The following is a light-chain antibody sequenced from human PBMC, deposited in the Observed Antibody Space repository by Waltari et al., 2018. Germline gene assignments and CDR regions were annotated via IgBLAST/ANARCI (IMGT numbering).Light chain of an antibody. Sequence: EIVLTQSPGTLSLSPGERATLSCRASQSVSSSYLAGYQQKPGQAPRLLISGASSRATGIPDRFSGSGSGTDFTLTISRLEPEDFAVYYCQQYGSSRGTFGQGTKLEIK. CDR3: QQYGSSRGT. CDR1: QSVSSSY. J-gene: IGKJ2*01. CDR2: GAS. V-gene: IGKV3-20*01.